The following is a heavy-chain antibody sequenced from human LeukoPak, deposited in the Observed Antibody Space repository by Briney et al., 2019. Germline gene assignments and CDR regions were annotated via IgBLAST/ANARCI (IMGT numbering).Heavy chain of an antibody. CDR3: ARGRYYDFWSGYWDY. CDR2: IWYDGSNK. J-gene: IGHJ4*02. CDR1: GFTFSSYG. Sequence: PGRSLRLSCAASGFTFSSYGMHWVRQAPGKGLEWVAVIWYDGSNKYYADSVKGRFTISRDNSKNTLYLQMNSLRAEDTAVYYCARGRYYDFWSGYWDYWGQGTLVTVSS. V-gene: IGHV3-33*01. D-gene: IGHD3-3*01.